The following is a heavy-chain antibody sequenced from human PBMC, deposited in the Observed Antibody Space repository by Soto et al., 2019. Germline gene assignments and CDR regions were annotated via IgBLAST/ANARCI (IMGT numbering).Heavy chain of an antibody. D-gene: IGHD3-16*01. J-gene: IGHJ4*02. Sequence: EVQLLDSGGGLVQPGGSLRLSCAASGFTFSNYAMTWVRQGPGKGLEWVAGISGSGGRSYYADSVKGRFPISRDNSKSTLYLQMSSLRAEDTAVYYCAKAYFVWSSEQPYYFDYWGQGTLVTVSS. CDR2: ISGSGGRS. V-gene: IGHV3-23*01. CDR1: GFTFSNYA. CDR3: AKAYFVWSSEQPYYFDY.